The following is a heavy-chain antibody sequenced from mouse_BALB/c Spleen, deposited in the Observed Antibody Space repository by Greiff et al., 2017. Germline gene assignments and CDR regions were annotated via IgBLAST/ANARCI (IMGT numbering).Heavy chain of an antibody. D-gene: IGHD1-1*01. CDR3: ARGGHYGSSHYFDY. Sequence: EVMLVESGGGLVQPGGSRKLSCAASGFTFSDYGMAWVRQAPGKGPEWVAFISNLAYSIYYADTVTGRFTISRENAKNTLYLEMSSLRSEDTAMYYCARGGHYGSSHYFDYWGQGTTLTVSS. J-gene: IGHJ2*01. CDR1: GFTFSDYG. V-gene: IGHV5-15*02. CDR2: ISNLAYSI.